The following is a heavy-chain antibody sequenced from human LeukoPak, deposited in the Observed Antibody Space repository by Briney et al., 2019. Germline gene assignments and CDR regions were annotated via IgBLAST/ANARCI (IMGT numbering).Heavy chain of an antibody. J-gene: IGHJ5*01. D-gene: IGHD3-22*01. Sequence: PGGSLRLSCAASGFTFSTYAMSWVRQAPGKGLEWVSGIKSSGDTTYYADSVKGRFTISRDNSKNTLYLQMNRMRAEDTAVYYCAKFRDRSGPRGGFDSWGQGALVTVSS. CDR2: IKSSGDTT. CDR1: GFTFSTYA. V-gene: IGHV3-23*01. CDR3: AKFRDRSGPRGGFDS.